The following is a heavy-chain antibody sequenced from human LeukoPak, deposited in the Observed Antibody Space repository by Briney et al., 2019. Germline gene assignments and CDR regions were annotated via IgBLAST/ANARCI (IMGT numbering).Heavy chain of an antibody. J-gene: IGHJ4*02. CDR2: IYYSGST. CDR1: GCSISSYY. V-gene: IGHV4-59*01. D-gene: IGHD4-23*01. Sequence: SETLSLTCTVSGCSISSYYWSWVRHPPGKGLEWIGYIYYSGSTNYNPSLKSRVTISVDTYKNQFSLKLSSVTAADTAVYYCGRTYGGQFDYWGQGTLVTVSS. CDR3: GRTYGGQFDY.